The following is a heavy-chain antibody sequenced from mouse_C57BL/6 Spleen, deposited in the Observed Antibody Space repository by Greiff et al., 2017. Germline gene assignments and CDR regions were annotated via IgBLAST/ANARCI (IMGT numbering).Heavy chain of an antibody. J-gene: IGHJ4*01. CDR3: ARGGAGSRANYAMDY. V-gene: IGHV1-54*01. Sequence: VHLVESGAELVRPGTSVKVSCKASGYAFTNYLIEWVKQRPGQGLEWIGVINPGSGGTNYNEKFKGKATLTADKSSSTADMQLSSLTSEDSAVYFWARGGAGSRANYAMDYWGQGTSVTVSS. CDR1: GYAFTNYL. CDR2: INPGSGGT. D-gene: IGHD1-1*01.